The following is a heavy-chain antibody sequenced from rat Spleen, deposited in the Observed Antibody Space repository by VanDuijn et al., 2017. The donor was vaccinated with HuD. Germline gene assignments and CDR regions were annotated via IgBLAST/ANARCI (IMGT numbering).Heavy chain of an antibody. D-gene: IGHD2-2*01. V-gene: IGHV5-31*01. J-gene: IGHJ1*01. CDR3: AGAGYLRDWYFDF. CDR1: GITFTNYW. CDR2: ITNPGDST. Sequence: EVQLVESDGGLVQPGGSLKLSCVASGITFTNYWMTWIRQAPGKGLEWIASITNPGDSTYYLDSVKGRFTISRDNAKRTLFLQMDSLRSDDTATYYCAGAGYLRDWYFDFWGPGTMVTVSS.